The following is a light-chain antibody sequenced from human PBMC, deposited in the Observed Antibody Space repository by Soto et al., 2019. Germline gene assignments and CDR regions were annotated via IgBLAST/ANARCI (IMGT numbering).Light chain of an antibody. V-gene: IGKV3-11*01. CDR1: QSVNSS. CDR2: DAS. CDR3: QQRSNLPPYT. Sequence: EIVLTQSPATLSLSPGERATLSCRASQSVNSSFSVYQQKHGQAPRLLIYDASNRATDIPTRYSGSGSGTDFTLTISILAPEDYACYYCQQRSNLPPYTFGQGTKLEIK. J-gene: IGKJ2*01.